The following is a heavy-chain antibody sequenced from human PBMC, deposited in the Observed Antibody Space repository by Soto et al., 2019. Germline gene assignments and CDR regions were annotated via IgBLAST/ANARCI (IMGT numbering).Heavy chain of an antibody. V-gene: IGHV2-5*01. CDR2: IYWNDDK. CDR3: VHRVAIGHLYYFDL. Sequence: KESGPTLVKPTQTLTLTCTFSGFSLNTNGAGVGWFRQPPGEALEWLAHIYWNDDKSYSPSLQSRLTITKDTSKDQAVLTMTNMDPVDTATYYCVHRVAIGHLYYFDLWGRGTLVTVSS. CDR1: GFSLNTNGAG. J-gene: IGHJ2*01. D-gene: IGHD3-16*01.